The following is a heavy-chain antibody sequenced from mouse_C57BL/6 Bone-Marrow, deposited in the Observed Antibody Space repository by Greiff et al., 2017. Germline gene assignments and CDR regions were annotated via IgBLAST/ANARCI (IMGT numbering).Heavy chain of an antibody. J-gene: IGHJ2*01. CDR2: IDPENGDT. Sequence: EVKLVESGAELVRPGASVKLSCTASGFNIKDDYMHWVKQRPEQGLEWIGWIDPENGDTEYASKFQGKATITADTSSNTAYLQLSSLTSEDTAVYYCTTVYYFDYWGQGTTLTVSS. CDR3: TTVYYFDY. V-gene: IGHV14-4*01. CDR1: GFNIKDDY.